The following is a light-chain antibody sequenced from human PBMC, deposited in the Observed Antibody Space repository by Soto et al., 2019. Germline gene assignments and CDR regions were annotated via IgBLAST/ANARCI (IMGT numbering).Light chain of an antibody. J-gene: IGKJ3*01. CDR1: QSVSDSY. CDR3: QHYGTSAL. Sequence: EIVLTQSPGTLSLSPGERATLSCRASQSVSDSYLAWYQQKPGQAPRLLIYASSRATGIPDRFSGSGSGTDFTLTIRSLEPEDFAVYYCQHYGTSALFGPGTKVDIK. CDR2: AS. V-gene: IGKV3-20*01.